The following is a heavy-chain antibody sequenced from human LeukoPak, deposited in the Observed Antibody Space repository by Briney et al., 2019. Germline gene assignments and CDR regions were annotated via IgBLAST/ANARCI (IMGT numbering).Heavy chain of an antibody. CDR3: ARDYYGSGSYYALYYYYGMDV. Sequence: PGGSLRLSCAASGFTFSSYSMNWVRQAPGKGLEWVSSISSSSSYIYYADSVKGRFTISRDNAKNSLYLQMNSLRAEDTAVYYCARDYYGSGSYYALYYYYGMDVWGQGTTVTVSS. D-gene: IGHD3-10*01. CDR1: GFTFSSYS. CDR2: ISSSSSYI. V-gene: IGHV3-21*01. J-gene: IGHJ6*02.